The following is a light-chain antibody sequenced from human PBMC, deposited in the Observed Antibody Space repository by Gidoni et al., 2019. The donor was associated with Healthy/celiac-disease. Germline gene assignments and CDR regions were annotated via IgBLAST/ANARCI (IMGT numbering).Light chain of an antibody. CDR3: QSADSSGPYVV. Sequence: SYELTQPPSVSVSPGQTARITCSGDALPKQYAYWYQQKPGQAPVLGIYKDSERPSGIPERFSGSSSGTTVTLTISGVQAEDEADYYCQSADSSGPYVVFGGGTKLTVL. CDR2: KDS. J-gene: IGLJ2*01. CDR1: ALPKQY. V-gene: IGLV3-25*03.